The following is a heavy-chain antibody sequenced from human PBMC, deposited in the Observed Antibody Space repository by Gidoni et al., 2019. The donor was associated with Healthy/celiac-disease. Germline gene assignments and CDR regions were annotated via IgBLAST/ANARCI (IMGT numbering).Heavy chain of an antibody. CDR1: GGSLSSGGYS. Sequence: QLPLQESGSGLVKPSQPLSLTCAVSGGSLSSGGYSRSWIRQPPGKGLELIVYIDHSGSTYYNPSHKSRGTISVDRSMNQFSLKLSSVTAADTAVYYCARGAQEEDYGDYGIYYFDYWGQGTLVTVSS. J-gene: IGHJ4*02. D-gene: IGHD4-17*01. V-gene: IGHV4-30-2*01. CDR2: IDHSGST. CDR3: ARGAQEEDYGDYGIYYFDY.